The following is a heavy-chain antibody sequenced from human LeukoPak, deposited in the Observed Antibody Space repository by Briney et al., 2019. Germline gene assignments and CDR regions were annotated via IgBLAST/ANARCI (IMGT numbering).Heavy chain of an antibody. V-gene: IGHV1-2*02. CDR3: ASRSVPAAINFDY. CDR2: INPNSGGT. CDR1: GYTFTGYY. D-gene: IGHD2-2*02. Sequence: ASVKVSCKASGYTFTGYYMHWVRQAPGQGLEWMGWINPNSGGTNYAQKFQGRVTMTRDTSISTAYMELSRLRSDDTAVYYCASRSVPAAINFDYWGQGTLVTLSS. J-gene: IGHJ4*02.